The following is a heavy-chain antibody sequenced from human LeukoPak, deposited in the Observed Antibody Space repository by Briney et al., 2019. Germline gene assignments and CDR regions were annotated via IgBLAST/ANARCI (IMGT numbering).Heavy chain of an antibody. CDR1: GFTVSSNY. D-gene: IGHD3-22*01. CDR2: IYSGGST. J-gene: IGHJ2*01. CDR3: ARTLLYYYDRPWYFDL. Sequence: PGGSLRLSCAASGFTVSSNYMSWVRQAPGKGLEWVSVIYSGGSTYYADSVKGRFTISRDNSKNTLYLQMNSLRAEDTAVYYCARTLLYYYDRPWYFDLWGRGTLVTVSS. V-gene: IGHV3-66*01.